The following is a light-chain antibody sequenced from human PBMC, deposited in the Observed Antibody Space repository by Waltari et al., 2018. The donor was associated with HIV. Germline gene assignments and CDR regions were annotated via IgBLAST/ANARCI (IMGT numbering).Light chain of an antibody. CDR2: DND. V-gene: IGLV1-51*01. Sequence: QSLLTQPPSVSAASGQIVTISCSGTHSNIGTNYISWYQHLPGTAPKLIIYDNDKRPSGIPDRFSGSKSGTSATLGVSGLQTGDEADYFCGTWDTTLSAVVFGGGTKLTVL. CDR3: GTWDTTLSAVV. J-gene: IGLJ2*01. CDR1: HSNIGTNY.